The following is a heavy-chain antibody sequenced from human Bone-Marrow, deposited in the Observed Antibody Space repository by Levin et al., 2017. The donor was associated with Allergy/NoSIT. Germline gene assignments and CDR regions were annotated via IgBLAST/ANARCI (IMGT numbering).Heavy chain of an antibody. V-gene: IGHV3-33*01. D-gene: IGHD3-3*01. J-gene: IGHJ3*02. Sequence: GGSLRLSCAASGFTFSSYGMHWVHQAPGKGLEWVAVIWYDGSNKYYADSVKGRFTISRDNSKNTLYLQMNSLRAEDTAVYYCAREDFWSGSDAFDIWGQGTMVTVSS. CDR2: IWYDGSNK. CDR1: GFTFSSYG. CDR3: AREDFWSGSDAFDI.